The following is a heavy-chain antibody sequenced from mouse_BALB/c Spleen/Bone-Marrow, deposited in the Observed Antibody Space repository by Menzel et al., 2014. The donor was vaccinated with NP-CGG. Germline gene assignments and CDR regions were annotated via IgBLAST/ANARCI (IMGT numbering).Heavy chain of an antibody. V-gene: IGHV1-14*01. D-gene: IGHD2-1*01. CDR3: ARGKTYAMDY. J-gene: IGHJ4*01. Sequence: LKESGPELVKPGASVKMSCKASGYTFTSYVMHWVKQKPGQGLEWIGYINPNNDGSKYNEKFKGKATLTSDKSSSTAYMELSSLTSEDSAVYYCARGKTYAMDYWGQGTSVTVSS. CDR2: INPNNDGS. CDR1: GYTFTSYV.